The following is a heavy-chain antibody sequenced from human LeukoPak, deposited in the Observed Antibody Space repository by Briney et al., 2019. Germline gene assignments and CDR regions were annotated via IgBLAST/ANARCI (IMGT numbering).Heavy chain of an antibody. V-gene: IGHV1-46*02. CDR1: GYTFNSYY. CDR3: ARGTSGYAPHDY. CDR2: INPSGGST. D-gene: IGHD5-12*01. J-gene: IGHJ4*02. Sequence: GASVKVSCKASGYTFNSYYMHWVRQAPGQGLEWMGIINPSGGSTSSAQKFQGRVTMTRDTSTSTVYMELSSLRSGDTAVYYCARGTSGYAPHDYWGQGTLVTVSS.